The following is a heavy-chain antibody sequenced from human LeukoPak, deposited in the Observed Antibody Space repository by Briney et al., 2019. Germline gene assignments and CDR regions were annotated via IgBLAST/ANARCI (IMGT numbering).Heavy chain of an antibody. V-gene: IGHV3-21*06. CDR3: ARRPFGADY. Sequence: PGGSLRLSCAASGFTFSSYSMNWVRQAPGKGLEWVSSISSSSYIYYADSVKGRFTISRDNAKNPVYLQMNSLRVEDTAVYYCARRPFGADYWGQGTLVTVSS. J-gene: IGHJ4*02. CDR1: GFTFSSYS. D-gene: IGHD3-10*01. CDR2: ISSSSYI.